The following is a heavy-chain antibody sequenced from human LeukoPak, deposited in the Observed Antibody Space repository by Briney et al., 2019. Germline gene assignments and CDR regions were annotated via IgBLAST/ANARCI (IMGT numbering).Heavy chain of an antibody. CDR3: ARDQSDYYGSGSYSEGSY. D-gene: IGHD3-10*01. V-gene: IGHV3-48*02. Sequence: PGGSLRLSCAASGFTFSSIAMTWVRQAPGKGLEWVSYISSSSGTIYYADSVKGRFTISRDNAKNSLYLQMNGLRDEDTAVYYCARDQSDYYGSGSYSEGSYWGQGTLVTVSS. CDR2: ISSSSGTI. J-gene: IGHJ4*02. CDR1: GFTFSSIA.